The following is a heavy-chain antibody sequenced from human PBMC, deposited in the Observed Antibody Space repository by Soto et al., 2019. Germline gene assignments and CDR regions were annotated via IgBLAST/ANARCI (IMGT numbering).Heavy chain of an antibody. CDR2: IYYSGST. Sequence: SETLSLTCTVSGGSISSSSYYWGWIRQPPGKGLEWIGSIYYSGSTYYNPSLKSRVTISVDTSKNQFSLKLSSVTAADTAVYYCATPPTGTNYWGQGTLVTVSS. V-gene: IGHV4-39*01. D-gene: IGHD4-17*01. J-gene: IGHJ4*02. CDR1: GGSISSSSYY. CDR3: ATPPTGTNY.